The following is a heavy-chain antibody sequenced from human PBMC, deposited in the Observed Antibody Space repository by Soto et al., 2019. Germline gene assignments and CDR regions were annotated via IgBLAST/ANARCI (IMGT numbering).Heavy chain of an antibody. CDR1: GGPFSSGGYY. CDR3: AREAYCGGDCDYNWFDP. J-gene: IGHJ5*02. V-gene: IGHV4-31*01. D-gene: IGHD2-21*02. Sequence: SETLSLTCTVSGGPFSSGGYYWSGIREIPGKGLQWIGYIYYSGSTYYTPSLKSPVTISVDTSKWQFSLKLSYVGGAGTAVYYCAREAYCGGDCDYNWFDPGGQGSLVTVSS. CDR2: IYYSGST.